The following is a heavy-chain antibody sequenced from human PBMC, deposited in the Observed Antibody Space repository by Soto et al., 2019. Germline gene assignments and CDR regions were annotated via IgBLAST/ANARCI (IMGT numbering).Heavy chain of an antibody. CDR2: IIPIFGTA. Sequence: SVKVSCKASGGTFSSYAISCVRQAPGQGLEWMGGIIPIFGTANYAQKFQGRVTITADESTSTAYMELSSLRSEDTAVYYCARVRSSGWYYYYGMDVWGQGTTVTVSS. V-gene: IGHV1-69*13. J-gene: IGHJ6*02. CDR3: ARVRSSGWYYYYGMDV. CDR1: GGTFSSYA. D-gene: IGHD6-19*01.